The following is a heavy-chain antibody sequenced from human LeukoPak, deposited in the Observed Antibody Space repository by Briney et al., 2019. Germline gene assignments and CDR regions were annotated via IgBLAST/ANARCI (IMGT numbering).Heavy chain of an antibody. CDR1: GGSTRKYY. V-gene: IGHV4-59*08. D-gene: IGHD5-24*01. Sequence: SETLSLTSTLSGGSTRKYYWSCIPEPPGTGLEWLGFIHYSGSSNYNPSLKSRVTLSVDTSKNQVSLKMTSVTAADTAVYHCARGDDYYPGKFDYWGQGALVTVSS. CDR3: ARGDDYYPGKFDY. CDR2: IHYSGSS. J-gene: IGHJ4*02.